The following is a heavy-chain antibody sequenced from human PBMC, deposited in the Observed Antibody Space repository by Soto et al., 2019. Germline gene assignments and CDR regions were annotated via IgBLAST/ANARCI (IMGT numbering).Heavy chain of an antibody. CDR3: AREGYFWSGFGYYYYYGMDV. J-gene: IGHJ6*02. D-gene: IGHD3-3*01. Sequence: ASVKVSCKASGYTFTSYDINWVRQATGQGLEWMGWMNPNSGNTGCAQKFQGRVTMTRNTSISTAYMELSSLRSEDTAVYYCAREGYFWSGFGYYYYYGMDVWGQGTTVTVSS. CDR2: MNPNSGNT. CDR1: GYTFTSYD. V-gene: IGHV1-8*01.